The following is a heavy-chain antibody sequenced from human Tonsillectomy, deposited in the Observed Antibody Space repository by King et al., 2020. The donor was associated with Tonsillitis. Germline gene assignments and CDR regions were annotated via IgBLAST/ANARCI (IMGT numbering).Heavy chain of an antibody. CDR2: VSGSGGST. D-gene: IGHD6-19*01. CDR1: GFTFSSYA. CDR3: AKDVAVAGGVLYFDH. Sequence: VQLVESGGGLVQPGGSLRLSCAASGFTFSSYAMSWVRQAPGKGLEWVSAVSGSGGSTYDADSVKGRFTISRDNSKNTLHLQMNSLRAEDTAVYYCAKDVAVAGGVLYFDHWGQGTLVTVSS. J-gene: IGHJ4*02. V-gene: IGHV3-23*04.